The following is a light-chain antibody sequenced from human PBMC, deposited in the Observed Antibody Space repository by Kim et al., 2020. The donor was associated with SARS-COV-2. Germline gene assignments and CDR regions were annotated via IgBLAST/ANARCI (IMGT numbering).Light chain of an antibody. V-gene: IGLV2-14*03. CDR2: DVS. Sequence: QSALTQPASVSGSPGQSITVSCTGTSSDIGAYNYVSWYQQHPGKAPTLMIYDVSKRSSGVSNRFSGSKSGNTASLTISGLQPEDEADYYCSSYTTRNTPVFGGGTKLTVL. J-gene: IGLJ2*01. CDR1: SSDIGAYNY. CDR3: SSYTTRNTPV.